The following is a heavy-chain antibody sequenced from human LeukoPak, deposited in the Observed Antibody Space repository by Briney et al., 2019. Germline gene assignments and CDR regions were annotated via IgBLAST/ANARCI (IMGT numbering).Heavy chain of an antibody. V-gene: IGHV4-39*07. Sequence: SETLSLTCTVSGGSISSSSYYWGWIRQPPGKGLEWIGSIYYSGSTYYNPSLKSRVTISVDTSKNQFSLKLSSVTAADTAVYYCARSLRWFGELSVWFDPWGQGTLVTVSS. CDR2: IYYSGST. J-gene: IGHJ5*02. CDR3: ARSLRWFGELSVWFDP. CDR1: GGSISSSSYY. D-gene: IGHD3-10*01.